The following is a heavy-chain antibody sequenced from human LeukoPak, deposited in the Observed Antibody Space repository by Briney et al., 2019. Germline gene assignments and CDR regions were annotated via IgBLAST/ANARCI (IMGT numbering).Heavy chain of an antibody. D-gene: IGHD3-16*01. CDR1: GFTFSSYA. J-gene: IGHJ3*02. CDR2: ISNNGGST. V-gene: IGHV3-64D*06. CDR3: VKDDGFYCGGDDAFHI. Sequence: GGSLRLSCSASGFTFSSYAMHWVRQAPGKGLEYVSGISNNGGSTYYADSVKGRFTISRDNSKNTLYLQMSSLRVEDTAVYYCVKDDGFYCGGDDAFHIWGQGTMVTVSS.